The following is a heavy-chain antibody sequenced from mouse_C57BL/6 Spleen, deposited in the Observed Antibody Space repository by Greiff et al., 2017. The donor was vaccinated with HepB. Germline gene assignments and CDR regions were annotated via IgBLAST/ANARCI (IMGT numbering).Heavy chain of an antibody. CDR1: GYTFTDYE. J-gene: IGHJ2*01. CDR2: IDPETGGT. Sequence: VQLKESGAELVRPGASVTLSCKASGYTFTDYEMHWVKQTPVHGLEWIGAIDPETGGTAYNQKFKGKAILTADKSSSTAYMELRSLTSEDSAVYYCTRWDYYGSSGFDYWGQGTTLTVSS. D-gene: IGHD1-1*01. CDR3: TRWDYYGSSGFDY. V-gene: IGHV1-15*01.